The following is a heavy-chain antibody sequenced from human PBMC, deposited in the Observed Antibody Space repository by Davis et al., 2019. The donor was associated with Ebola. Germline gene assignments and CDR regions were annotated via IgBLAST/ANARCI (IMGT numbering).Heavy chain of an antibody. V-gene: IGHV4-39*07. CDR3: ARDFVY. J-gene: IGHJ4*02. CDR2: IYYSGST. Sequence: SETLSLTCTISGGSISSSSYYGGWIRQPPGTGLEWIGSIYYSGSTYYNPSLKSRLTISTDTSNSQFSLKLRSLTAADTAVYYCARDFVYWGQGTLVTVSS. CDR1: GGSISSSSYY.